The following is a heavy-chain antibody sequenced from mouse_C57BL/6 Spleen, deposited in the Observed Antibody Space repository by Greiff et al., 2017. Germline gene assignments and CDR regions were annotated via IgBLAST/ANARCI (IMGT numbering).Heavy chain of an antibody. J-gene: IGHJ1*03. V-gene: IGHV5-6*02. Sequence: DVKLVESGGDLVKPGGSLKLSCAASGFTFSSYGMSWVRQTPDKRLEWVATISSGGSYTYYPDSVKGRVTISRDNAKNTLYLQMSILKSEDTAMYYFARTGTGDWYFDVWGTGTTVTVSS. D-gene: IGHD4-1*01. CDR1: GFTFSSYG. CDR3: ARTGTGDWYFDV. CDR2: ISSGGSYT.